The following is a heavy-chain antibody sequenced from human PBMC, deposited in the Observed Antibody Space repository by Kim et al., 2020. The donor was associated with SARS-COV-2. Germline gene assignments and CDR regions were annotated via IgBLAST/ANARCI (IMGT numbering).Heavy chain of an antibody. CDR3: ARVFGHCSSGSCPLDF. D-gene: IGHD2-15*01. J-gene: IGHJ4*02. Sequence: GGSLRLSCAASGFTFNTHSMNWVRQAPGKGLEWVSHISSDSATIYSAESVKGRFTISRDNAKNSMYLQMNSLRAEDTAVYFCARVFGHCSSGSCPLDFWGQGTLVTVSS. V-gene: IGHV3-48*04. CDR2: ISSDSATI. CDR1: GFTFNTHS.